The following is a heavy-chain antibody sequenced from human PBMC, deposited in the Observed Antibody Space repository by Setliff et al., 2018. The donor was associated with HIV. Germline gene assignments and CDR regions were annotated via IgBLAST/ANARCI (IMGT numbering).Heavy chain of an antibody. J-gene: IGHJ4*02. CDR3: ARDLIWGFDY. Sequence: PGGSLRLSCAPSGFRFSDYTMTWVRQAPGKGLECVSYISGSGSGVDYADSVKGRFTVSRDNARSSLYLQLNSLRSEDTAVYYCARDLIWGFDYWGQGTPVTVSS. CDR1: GFRFSDYT. V-gene: IGHV3-48*01. CDR2: ISGSGSGV. D-gene: IGHD3-16*01.